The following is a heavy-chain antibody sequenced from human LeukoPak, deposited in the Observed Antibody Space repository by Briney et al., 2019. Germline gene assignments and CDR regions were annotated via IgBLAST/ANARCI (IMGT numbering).Heavy chain of an antibody. CDR3: ARHVVSALRFSEWLQNWFDP. J-gene: IGHJ5*02. CDR1: GGSISSSSYY. CDR2: LYYSGST. D-gene: IGHD3-3*01. Sequence: PSETLTLTCTVPGGSISSSSYYWGWIRQPPGKGLEWIGSLYYSGSTYYNPSLKSRVTISVDTSKNQFSLKLSSVTAADTAVYYCARHVVSALRFSEWLQNWFDPWGQGTLVTVSS. V-gene: IGHV4-39*01.